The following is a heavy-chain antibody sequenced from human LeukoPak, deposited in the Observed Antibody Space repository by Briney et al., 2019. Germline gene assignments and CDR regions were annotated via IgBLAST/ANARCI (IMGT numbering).Heavy chain of an antibody. J-gene: IGHJ3*02. V-gene: IGHV3-23*01. CDR1: GFTFSGYA. Sequence: SGGSLRLSCAASGFTFSGYAMNWVRQAPGKGLEWVSHISSSGGSTYYAGSVKGRFTISRDNSKNTPYLQMNSLRAEDTAVYYCAKALTGTKAFDIWGQGTMVTVSS. CDR2: ISSSGGST. D-gene: IGHD1-20*01. CDR3: AKALTGTKAFDI.